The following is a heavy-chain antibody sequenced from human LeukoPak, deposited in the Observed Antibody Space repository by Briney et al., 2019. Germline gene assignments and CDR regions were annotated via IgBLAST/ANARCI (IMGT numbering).Heavy chain of an antibody. V-gene: IGHV4-34*01. CDR3: ATVSSIAARRYYYGMDV. CDR2: INHSGST. J-gene: IGHJ6*02. CDR1: GGSFSGYY. D-gene: IGHD6-6*01. Sequence: SETLSLTCAVYGGSFSGYYWSWIRQPPGKGLEWIGEINHSGSTNYNPSLKSRVTMSVDTSKDQFSLKLSSVTAADTAVYYCATVSSIAARRYYYGMDVWGQGTTVTVSS.